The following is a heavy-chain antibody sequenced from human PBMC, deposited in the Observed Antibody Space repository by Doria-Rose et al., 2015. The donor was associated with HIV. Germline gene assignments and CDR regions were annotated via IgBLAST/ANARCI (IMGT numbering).Heavy chain of an antibody. J-gene: IGHJ4*02. Sequence: QVQLVQSGPVLVKPTETLTLTCTVSGVSLSSPGMGVSWIRQPPGKALEWLANIFSDDERSYKTSLKSRLTISRGTSKSQVVLTMTDMDPVDTATYYCARIKSSRWYHKYYFDFWGQGPLVIVSA. CDR3: ARIKSSRWYHKYYFDF. V-gene: IGHV2-26*01. CDR2: IFSDDER. D-gene: IGHD6-13*01. CDR1: GVSLSSPGMG.